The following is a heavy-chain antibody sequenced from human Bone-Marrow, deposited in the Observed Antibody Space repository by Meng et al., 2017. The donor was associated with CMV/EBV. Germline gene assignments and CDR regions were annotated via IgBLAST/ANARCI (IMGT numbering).Heavy chain of an antibody. D-gene: IGHD2-2*02. Sequence: GESLKISCAASGFSFSAYAFHWVRQAPGKGLEWLAVVSYDGYTKYYADSVKVRFTISRDNSKNTLYLQMNSLRAEDTAVYYCARDYCSSTSCYSYYYGMDVWGQGTTVTVSS. CDR1: GFSFSAYA. V-gene: IGHV3-30-3*01. CDR3: ARDYCSSTSCYSYYYGMDV. J-gene: IGHJ6*02. CDR2: VSYDGYTK.